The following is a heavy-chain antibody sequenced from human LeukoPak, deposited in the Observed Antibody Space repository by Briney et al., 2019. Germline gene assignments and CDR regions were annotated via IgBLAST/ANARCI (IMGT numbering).Heavy chain of an antibody. V-gene: IGHV1-18*01. CDR2: IAYNGNT. J-gene: IGHJ4*02. CDR1: GYSFTTYG. CDR3: ARYSSSWYLYDS. Sequence: ASVKVSCKASGYSFTTYGFSWMRQAPGQGLEWMGIIAYNGNTYYAENLQGRVTMTTDSSTNTAYMELRNLRSDDTAVYYCARYSSSWYLYDSWGQGTLVTVSS. D-gene: IGHD6-13*01.